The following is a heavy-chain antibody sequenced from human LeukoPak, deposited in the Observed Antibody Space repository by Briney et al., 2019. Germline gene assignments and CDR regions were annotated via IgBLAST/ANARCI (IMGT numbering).Heavy chain of an antibody. D-gene: IGHD5-12*01. CDR1: GGSISSYY. J-gene: IGHJ6*02. CDR3: ARDKGATMTGYYYYGMDV. Sequence: SETLSLTCTVSGGSISSYYWSRIRQPPGKGLEWIGYIYYSGSTNYNPSPKSRVTISVDTSKNQFSLKLSSVTAADTAVYYCARDKGATMTGYYYYGMDVWGQGTTVTVSS. V-gene: IGHV4-59*13. CDR2: IYYSGST.